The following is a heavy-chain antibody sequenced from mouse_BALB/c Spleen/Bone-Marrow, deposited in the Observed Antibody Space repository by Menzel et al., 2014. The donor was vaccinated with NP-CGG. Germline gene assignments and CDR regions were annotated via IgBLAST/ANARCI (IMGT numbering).Heavy chain of an antibody. CDR3: TRKLPAMDY. D-gene: IGHD1-1*01. CDR2: IYPGNNDT. J-gene: IGHJ4*01. CDR1: GYSFTTFW. V-gene: IGHV1-5*01. Sequence: VQLQQSGTVLARPGASVKMSCKASGYSFTTFWMHWVKQRPGQGIEWIGAIYPGNNDTSYNQKFKGKAKLTAVTSASTAYMELSSLTNEDSAVYYCTRKLPAMDYWGQGTSLTVSS.